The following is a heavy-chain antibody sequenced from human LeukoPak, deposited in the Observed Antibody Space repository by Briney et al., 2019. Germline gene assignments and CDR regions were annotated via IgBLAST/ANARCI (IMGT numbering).Heavy chain of an antibody. CDR1: GFTFSTYG. D-gene: IGHD1-26*01. CDR3: AKDFLFWELRAGDLFDN. V-gene: IGHV3-30*18. J-gene: IGHJ4*02. Sequence: GRSLRLSCAASGFTFSTYGMHWVRQAPGKGLEWVAVISYDGSNKYYADSVKGRFTISRDNSKNTLYLQMNSLRAEDTGVYYCAKDFLFWELRAGDLFDNWGQGTLVTVSS. CDR2: ISYDGSNK.